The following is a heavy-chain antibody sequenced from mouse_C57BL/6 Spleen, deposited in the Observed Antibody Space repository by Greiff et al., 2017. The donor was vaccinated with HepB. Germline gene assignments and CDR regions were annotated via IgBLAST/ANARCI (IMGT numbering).Heavy chain of an antibody. D-gene: IGHD2-4*01. CDR2: ILPGSGST. Sequence: QVQLKQSGAELMKPGASVKLSCKATGYTFTGYWIEWVKQRPGHGLEWIGEILPGSGSTNYNEKFKGKATFTADTSSNTAYMQLSSLTTEDSAIYYCARSRVYDYDEGYFDYWGQGTTLTVSS. CDR1: GYTFTGYW. V-gene: IGHV1-9*01. CDR3: ARSRVYDYDEGYFDY. J-gene: IGHJ2*01.